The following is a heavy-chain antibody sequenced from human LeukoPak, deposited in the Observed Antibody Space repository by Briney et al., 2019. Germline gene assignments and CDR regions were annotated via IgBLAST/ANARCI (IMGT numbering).Heavy chain of an antibody. CDR1: GFTFSSSG. CDR2: FGTRSTSV. J-gene: IGHJ4*02. V-gene: IGHV3-21*01. D-gene: IGHD3-22*01. Sequence: GGSLRLSCAASGFTFSSSGMHWVRQAPGKGLEWVSSFGTRSTSVYHAGSVKGRFAISRDNAKNSLYLQMNSLRAEDTALYYCAREVSEGFDFWGQGTLVTVSS. CDR3: AREVSEGFDF.